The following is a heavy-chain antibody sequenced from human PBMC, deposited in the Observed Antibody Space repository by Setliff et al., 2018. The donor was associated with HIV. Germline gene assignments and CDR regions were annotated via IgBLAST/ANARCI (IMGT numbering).Heavy chain of an antibody. CDR1: GGSISSGGYY. CDR3: ASGTHRNCGGDCSLLYY. J-gene: IGHJ4*02. Sequence: PSETLSLTCTVSGGSISSGGYYWSWIRQHPGKGLEWIGYIYYSGSTYYNPSLKSRVTISVDPSKNQFSLKLSSVTAADTAVYYWASGTHRNCGGDCSLLYYWGQGTRVTVSS. D-gene: IGHD2-21*02. CDR2: IYYSGST. V-gene: IGHV4-31*03.